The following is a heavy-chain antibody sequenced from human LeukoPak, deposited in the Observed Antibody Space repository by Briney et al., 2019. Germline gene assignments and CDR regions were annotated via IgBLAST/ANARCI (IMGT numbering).Heavy chain of an antibody. CDR3: AKGHRSSSSFFDS. CDR1: SGFA. CDR2: VNGRGDDT. D-gene: IGHD6-19*01. J-gene: IGHJ4*02. Sequence: PGGSLRLSCAAFSGFAMSWVRQALGRGLEWVSAVNGRGDDTYYPDSVKGRFTTTKKKSNTTLNLKMNSLGAEDTAVYYGAKGHRSSSSFFDSWGQGILVTVSS. V-gene: IGHV3-23*01.